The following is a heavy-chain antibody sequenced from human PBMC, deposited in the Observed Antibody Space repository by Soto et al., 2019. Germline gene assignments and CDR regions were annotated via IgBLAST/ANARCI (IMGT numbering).Heavy chain of an antibody. Sequence: SGPTLVNPTQTLTLTCSFSGFSLTTGVGVGWIRQPPGKALEWLAIIYWNDEKLYNPSLKTRLTITKDTSKNQVVLAVTDMDPVDTATYYCAHRVNMARGPYNYFGPWGQGTLVTVSS. CDR2: IYWNDEK. J-gene: IGHJ5*02. CDR1: GFSLTTGVG. D-gene: IGHD3-10*01. CDR3: AHRVNMARGPYNYFGP. V-gene: IGHV2-5*01.